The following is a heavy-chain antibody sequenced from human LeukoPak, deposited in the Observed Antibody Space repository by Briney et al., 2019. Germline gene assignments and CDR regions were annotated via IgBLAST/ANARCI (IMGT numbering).Heavy chain of an antibody. Sequence: GGSLALSCAAAGFTLSRYWMQWVRQAQGKGRVWVCRMISDGSTTNYADSIQGRFCISRHPAKNPLYLQMDSLRAEDTAVYYCARGSSGYSTTWGQGTLVTVSS. J-gene: IGHJ5*02. CDR3: ARGSSGYSTT. V-gene: IGHV3-74*01. D-gene: IGHD6-13*01. CDR2: MISDGSTT. CDR1: GFTLSRYW.